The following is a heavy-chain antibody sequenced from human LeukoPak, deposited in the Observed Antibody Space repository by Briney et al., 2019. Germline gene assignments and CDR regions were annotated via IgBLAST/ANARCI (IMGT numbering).Heavy chain of an antibody. V-gene: IGHV1-2*02. J-gene: IGHJ4*02. D-gene: IGHD5-18*01. CDR1: GYTFTDYY. CDR3: ARDRLPHYTAWIDN. Sequence: ASVKVSCKASGYTFTDYYMYWVRQAPGQGLEWMGWINPNSGGTNYAQKFQGRVTMTRDTSISTVYMELSSLRSDDTAVYYCARDRLPHYTAWIDNWGQGTLVTVSS. CDR2: INPNSGGT.